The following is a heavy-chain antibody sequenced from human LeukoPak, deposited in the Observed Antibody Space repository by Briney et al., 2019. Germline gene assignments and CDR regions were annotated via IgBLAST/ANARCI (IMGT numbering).Heavy chain of an antibody. CDR2: ISSSGSTI. Sequence: GGSLRLSCAASGFTFSSYAMHWVRQAPGEGLEWVSYISSSGSTIYYADSVKGRFTISRDNAKNSLYLQMNSLRAEDTAVYYCAELGITMIGGVWGKGTTVTISS. D-gene: IGHD3-10*02. CDR3: AELGITMIGGV. CDR1: GFTFSSYA. J-gene: IGHJ6*04. V-gene: IGHV3-48*03.